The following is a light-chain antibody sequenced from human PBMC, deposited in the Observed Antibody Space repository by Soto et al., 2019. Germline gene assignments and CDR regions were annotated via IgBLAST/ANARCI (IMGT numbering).Light chain of an antibody. CDR2: DVS. J-gene: IGLJ2*01. CDR1: SSDVGGYNY. CDR3: CSNAGNHEI. Sequence: QSVLTQPRSVSGSPGQSVTISCTGTSSDVGGYNYVSWFQQHPGKAPQLMIYDVSERPSGVPDRFSGSKSGNTASLTISGLQAEDEADYYCCSNAGNHEIFGEGTQLTVL. V-gene: IGLV2-11*01.